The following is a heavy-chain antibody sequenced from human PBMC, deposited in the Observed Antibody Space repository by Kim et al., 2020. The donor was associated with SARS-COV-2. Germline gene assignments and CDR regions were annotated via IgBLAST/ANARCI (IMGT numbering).Heavy chain of an antibody. CDR2: MNPNSGNT. V-gene: IGHV1-8*01. J-gene: IGHJ5*02. CDR1: GYTFTSYD. D-gene: IGHD3-10*01. CDR3: LIPDSDITMVRGVHNWFDP. Sequence: ASVKVSCKASGYTFTSYDINWVRQATGQGLEWMGWMNPNSGNTGYAQKFQGRVTMTRNTSISTAYMELSSLRSEDTAVYYCLIPDSDITMVRGVHNWFDPWGQGTLVTVSS.